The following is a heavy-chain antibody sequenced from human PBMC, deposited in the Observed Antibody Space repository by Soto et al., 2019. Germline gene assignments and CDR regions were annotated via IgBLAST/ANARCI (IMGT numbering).Heavy chain of an antibody. Sequence: QVQLVESGGGLVKPGGSLRLSGAASGLTVSDYYMSWIRQAPGKGLEWVSYINSSSSYTNYADSVKGRFTISRDNAKKSLYLQMNRLRSEDTAVYYCARIITAAGGRRYFDLWGRGTLVTVSS. J-gene: IGHJ2*01. D-gene: IGHD6-13*01. CDR3: ARIITAAGGRRYFDL. CDR2: INSSSSYT. CDR1: GLTVSDYY. V-gene: IGHV3-11*05.